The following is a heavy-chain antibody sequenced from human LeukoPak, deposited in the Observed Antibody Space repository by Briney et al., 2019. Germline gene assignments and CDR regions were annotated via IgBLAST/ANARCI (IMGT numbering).Heavy chain of an antibody. V-gene: IGHV3-23*01. J-gene: IGHJ4*02. CDR2: ISGSGGST. CDR1: GFTFSSYA. CDR3: AKDSSGHVVVVAATVNFDY. D-gene: IGHD2-15*01. Sequence: GGSLRLSCAASGFTFSSYAMSWVRQAPGKGLEWVSAISGSGGSTYYADSVKGRLTTSRDNSKNTLYLQMNSLRAEDTAVYYCAKDSSGHVVVVAATVNFDYWGQGTLVTVSS.